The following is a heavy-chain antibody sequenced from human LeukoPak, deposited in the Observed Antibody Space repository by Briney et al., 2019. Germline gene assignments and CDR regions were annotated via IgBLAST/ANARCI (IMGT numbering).Heavy chain of an antibody. J-gene: IGHJ4*02. CDR2: ISAYNGNT. Sequence: ASVKVSCKASGYTFTDYAISWVRQAPGQGLEWMGWISAYNGNTNYAQKLQGRVTMTTDTPTSTAYMELSRLRSDDTAVYYCARSYCGGDCPSGDYWGQGTLVTVSS. CDR3: ARSYCGGDCPSGDY. D-gene: IGHD2-21*01. CDR1: GYTFTDYA. V-gene: IGHV1-18*01.